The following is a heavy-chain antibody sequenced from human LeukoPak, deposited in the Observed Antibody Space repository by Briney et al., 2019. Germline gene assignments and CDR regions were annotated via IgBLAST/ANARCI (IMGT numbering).Heavy chain of an antibody. Sequence: ASVKVSCKTFGYTFTSYYVHWVRQAPGQGLEWMGIINPSGGSTTYAQKFQGRLTMTSDTSTSTVYMELSSLRSEDTAMYYCARLSAYYNEADMWGQGTMVTVSS. J-gene: IGHJ3*02. CDR3: ARLSAYYNEADM. V-gene: IGHV1-46*01. CDR1: GYTFTSYY. D-gene: IGHD3-9*01. CDR2: INPSGGST.